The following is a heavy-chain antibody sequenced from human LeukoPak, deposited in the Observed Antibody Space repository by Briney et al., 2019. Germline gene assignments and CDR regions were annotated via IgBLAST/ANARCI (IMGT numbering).Heavy chain of an antibody. CDR1: GFTFDDYA. CDR2: ISWNSGSI. V-gene: IGHV3-9*01. Sequence: GGSLRLSCAASGFTFDDYAMHWVRQAPGKGLEWVSGISWNSGSIGYADSVKGRFTISRANSKNTLYLQMNSLRAEDTAVYYCARGSGYSSSLGEKWGQGTLVTVSS. CDR3: ARGSGYSSSLGEK. D-gene: IGHD6-6*01. J-gene: IGHJ4*02.